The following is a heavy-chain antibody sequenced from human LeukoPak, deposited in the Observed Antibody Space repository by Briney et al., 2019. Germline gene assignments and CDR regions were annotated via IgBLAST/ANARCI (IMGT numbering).Heavy chain of an antibody. CDR1: GGFISSYY. CDR3: ARHRLQQLVASWFDP. Sequence: SETLSLTCTVSGGFISSYYWSWIRQPPGKGLEWIGYIYYSGSTNYNPSLKSRVTISVDTSKNQFSLKLSSVTAADTAVYYCARHRLQQLVASWFDPWGQRTLVTVSS. D-gene: IGHD6-13*01. J-gene: IGHJ5*02. CDR2: IYYSGST. V-gene: IGHV4-59*08.